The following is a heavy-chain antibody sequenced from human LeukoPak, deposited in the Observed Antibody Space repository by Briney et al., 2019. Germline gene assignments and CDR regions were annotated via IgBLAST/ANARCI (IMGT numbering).Heavy chain of an antibody. V-gene: IGHV4-34*01. Sequence: PSETLSLTCAVYGGSFSGYYWSWIRQPPGKGLEWIGEINHSGSTNYNPSLKSRVTISVDTSKNQFSLKLSSVTAADTAVYYCARGRDIVVVPAARNFDYWGQGTLVTVSS. CDR1: GGSFSGYY. CDR3: ARGRDIVVVPAARNFDY. J-gene: IGHJ4*02. D-gene: IGHD2-2*01. CDR2: INHSGST.